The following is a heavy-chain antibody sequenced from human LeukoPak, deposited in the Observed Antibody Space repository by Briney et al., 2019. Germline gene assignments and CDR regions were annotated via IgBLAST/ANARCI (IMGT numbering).Heavy chain of an antibody. Sequence: ASVKVSCKASGYTFTSYGISWVRQAPGQGLEWMGWISAYNGNTNYAQKLQGRVTMTTDTSTSTAYMELRSLRSDDTAVYYCARDRGDYVEYWFDPWGQGTLVTVSS. CDR3: ARDRGDYVEYWFDP. J-gene: IGHJ5*02. CDR1: GYTFTSYG. V-gene: IGHV1-18*01. CDR2: ISAYNGNT. D-gene: IGHD2-21*02.